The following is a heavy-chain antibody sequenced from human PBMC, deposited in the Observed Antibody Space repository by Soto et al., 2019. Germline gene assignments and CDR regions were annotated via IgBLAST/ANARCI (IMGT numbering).Heavy chain of an antibody. CDR2: ISGFNGNT. J-gene: IGHJ6*02. CDR1: GYTFTNYG. D-gene: IGHD3-3*01. CDR3: ARDRAGTYYDFWSGSYPRYYGMDV. Sequence: GASVKVSCKASGYTFTNYGISWVRQAPGQGPEWMGWISGFNGNTKYARKVQGRVTLTTDTSATTAYMELRGLRSDDTAVYYCARDRAGTYYDFWSGSYPRYYGMDVWGQGTTFTVSS. V-gene: IGHV1-18*04.